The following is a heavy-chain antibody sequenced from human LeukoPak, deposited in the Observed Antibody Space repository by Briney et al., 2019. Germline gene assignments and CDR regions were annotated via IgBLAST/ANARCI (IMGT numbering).Heavy chain of an antibody. V-gene: IGHV3-43*02. Sequence: GGSLRLSCAPSRFTFDDFVMHWVRQAPEKGLEWVSLISGNGGDTYYADSVKGRSTISRDNSKNSLYLQMNSLRPEDTALYYCSKETAMLRGVVDYWGQGTLVTVSS. CDR2: ISGNGGDT. CDR1: RFTFDDFV. CDR3: SKETAMLRGVVDY. D-gene: IGHD3-10*01. J-gene: IGHJ4*02.